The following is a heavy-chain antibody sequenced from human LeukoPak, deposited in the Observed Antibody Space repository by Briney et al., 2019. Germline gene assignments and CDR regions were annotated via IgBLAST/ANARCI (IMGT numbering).Heavy chain of an antibody. CDR3: ARLGTVPGTGKTDY. CDR2: IDPSDSYV. J-gene: IGHJ4*02. Sequence: GEPLNISCQGSGYTFTTNSIMWVRQMPGRGLERMGRIDPSDSYVSYSPSFRGHVNISVDKSISTAYLQWSSLQTSDTAIYYCARLGTVPGTGKTDYWGQGTQVTVSS. CDR1: GYTFTTNS. D-gene: IGHD1/OR15-1a*01. V-gene: IGHV5-10-1*01.